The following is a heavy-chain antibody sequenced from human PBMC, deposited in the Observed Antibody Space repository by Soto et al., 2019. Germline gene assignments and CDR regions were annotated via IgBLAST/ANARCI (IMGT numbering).Heavy chain of an antibody. V-gene: IGHV3-9*01. CDR2: INWKSDI. Sequence: GGSLRLSCAVSGFTFDDNAMHWVRQAPEKGLEWVSGINWKSDIGYADSVKGRFTISRDNAENSLYLQMNSLRAEDTALYYCAISQDRGGRSTFLYRGPGTQVPVSS. CDR3: AISQDRGGRSTFLY. D-gene: IGHD3-16*01. J-gene: IGHJ4*02. CDR1: GFTFDDNA.